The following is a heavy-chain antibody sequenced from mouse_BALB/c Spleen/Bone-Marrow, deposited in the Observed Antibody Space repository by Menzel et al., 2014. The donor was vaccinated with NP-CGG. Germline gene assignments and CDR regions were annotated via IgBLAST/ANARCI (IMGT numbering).Heavy chain of an antibody. Sequence: EVMLVESGGGLVQPGGSLRLSCATSGFTFTDYYMSWVRQPPGKALEWLGFIRNKANGYTTEYSASVKGRFTISRDNSQSILYLQMNPLRAEDSATYYCARDFTTASYWYFDVWGAGTTVTVSS. J-gene: IGHJ1*01. V-gene: IGHV7-3*02. CDR3: ARDFTTASYWYFDV. D-gene: IGHD1-2*01. CDR2: IRNKANGYTT. CDR1: GFTFTDYY.